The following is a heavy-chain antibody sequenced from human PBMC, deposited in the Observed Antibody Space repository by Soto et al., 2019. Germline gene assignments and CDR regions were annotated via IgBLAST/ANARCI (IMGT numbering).Heavy chain of an antibody. Sequence: GGSLRLSCAASGFTFSSYAMSWVRQAPGKGLEWVSAISGSGGSTYYADSVKGRFTISRDNSKNTLYLQMNSLRAEDTAVYYCAKDAYYDILTGYYDTPTFDYWGQGTLVTVSS. D-gene: IGHD3-9*01. J-gene: IGHJ4*02. CDR3: AKDAYYDILTGYYDTPTFDY. CDR2: ISGSGGST. V-gene: IGHV3-23*01. CDR1: GFTFSSYA.